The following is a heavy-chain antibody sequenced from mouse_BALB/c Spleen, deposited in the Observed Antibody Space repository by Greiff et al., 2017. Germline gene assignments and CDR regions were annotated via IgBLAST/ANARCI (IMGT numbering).Heavy chain of an antibody. CDR1: GYSITSDYA. Sequence: DVKLQESGPGLVKPSQSLSLTCTVTGYSITSDYAWNWIRQFPGNKLEWMGYISYSGSTSYNPSLKSRISITRDTSKNQFFLQLNSVTTEDTATYYCAREGDGNYESYYAMDYWGQGTSVTVSS. CDR3: AREGDGNYESYYAMDY. J-gene: IGHJ4*01. V-gene: IGHV3-2*02. CDR2: ISYSGST. D-gene: IGHD2-1*01.